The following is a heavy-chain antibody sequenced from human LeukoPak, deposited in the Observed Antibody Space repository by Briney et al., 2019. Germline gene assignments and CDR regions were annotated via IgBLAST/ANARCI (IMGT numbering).Heavy chain of an antibody. Sequence: GGSLRLSCAASGFTVSSNYMSWVRQAPGKGLEWVSVIYSGGSTYYADSVKGRFTISRDDSKNTLYLQMNSLRAEDTAVYYCATALYGVTEVLDSWGQGPVFTVS. CDR2: IYSGGST. CDR1: GFTVSSNY. CDR3: ATALYGVTEVLDS. V-gene: IGHV3-66*01. J-gene: IGHJ4*02. D-gene: IGHD4-17*01.